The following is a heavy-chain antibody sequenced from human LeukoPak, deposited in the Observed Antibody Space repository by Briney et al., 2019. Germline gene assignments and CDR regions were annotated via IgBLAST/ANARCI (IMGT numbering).Heavy chain of an antibody. V-gene: IGHV1-18*01. J-gene: IGHJ4*02. D-gene: IGHD3-10*01. CDR2: INTYNCNT. CDR3: ARVITMVRGVILPVSGFDY. CDR1: GYSFTSYG. Sequence: ASVKVSCKASGYSFTSYGISWVRQAPGQGLEGMGWINTYNCNTNYAQNVQGRVTMTTDTATSSAYMELRSLRSDDTAVYFCARVITMVRGVILPVSGFDYWGQGTLVTVSS.